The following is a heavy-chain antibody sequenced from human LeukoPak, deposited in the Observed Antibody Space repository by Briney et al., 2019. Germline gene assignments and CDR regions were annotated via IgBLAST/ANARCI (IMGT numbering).Heavy chain of an antibody. CDR2: ISSGSSYI. CDR3: ARDVYCSGGSCYPPLFDY. D-gene: IGHD2-15*01. V-gene: IGHV3-21*01. J-gene: IGHJ4*02. Sequence: PGGSLRLSCAASGFTFSSYSMNWVRQAPGKGLEWVSSISSGSSYIYYADSVKGRFTISRDNAKNSLYLQMNSLRAEDTAVYYCARDVYCSGGSCYPPLFDYWGQGTLVTVSS. CDR1: GFTFSSYS.